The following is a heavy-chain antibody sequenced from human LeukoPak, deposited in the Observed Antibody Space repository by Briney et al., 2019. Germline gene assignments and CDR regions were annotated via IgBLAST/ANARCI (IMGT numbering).Heavy chain of an antibody. CDR3: ASMTYYYDSSGYPPVDY. Sequence: GGSLRLSCVASGFTFSSNGMHWVRQAPGKGLEWVTFIQYDGSKKYYADSVKGRFTISRDNSKNTLYLQMNSLRAEDTAVYYCASMTYYYDSSGYPPVDYWGQGTLVTVSS. CDR1: GFTFSSNG. D-gene: IGHD3-22*01. V-gene: IGHV3-30*02. J-gene: IGHJ4*02. CDR2: IQYDGSKK.